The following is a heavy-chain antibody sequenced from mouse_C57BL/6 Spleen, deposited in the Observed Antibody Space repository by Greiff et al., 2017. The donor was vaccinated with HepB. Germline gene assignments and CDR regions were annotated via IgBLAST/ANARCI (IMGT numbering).Heavy chain of an antibody. Sequence: EVKLMESGGDLVKPGGSLKLSCAASGFTFSSYGMSWVRQTPDKRLEWVATISSGGSYTYYPDSVKGRFTISRDNAKNTLYLQMSSLKSEDTAMYYCARPLYYYGSSYDYYAMDYWGQGTSVTVSS. CDR3: ARPLYYYGSSYDYYAMDY. V-gene: IGHV5-6*01. J-gene: IGHJ4*01. D-gene: IGHD1-1*01. CDR2: ISSGGSYT. CDR1: GFTFSSYG.